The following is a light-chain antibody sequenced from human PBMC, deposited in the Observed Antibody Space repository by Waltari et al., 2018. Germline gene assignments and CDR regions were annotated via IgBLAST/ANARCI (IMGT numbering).Light chain of an antibody. CDR2: INN. CDR1: SSNIAACYD. V-gene: IGLV1-40*01. J-gene: IGLJ2*01. CDR3: QSFDTTLSGSGV. Sequence: QSVLTQPPSVSGAPGQRVTLSCTGSSSNIAACYDVHWYQQLPGTPPKLLRYINNNRPSGVPGRFSASKSGTSASLAITGLQPEDEGDYYCQSFDTTLSGSGVFGGGTRLTVL.